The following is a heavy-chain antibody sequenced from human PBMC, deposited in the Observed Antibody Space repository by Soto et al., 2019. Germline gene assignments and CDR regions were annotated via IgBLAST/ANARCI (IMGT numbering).Heavy chain of an antibody. CDR1: GYTFTSYY. Sequence: ASAKVSCKASGYTFTSYYMHWVRQAPGQGLEWMGIINPSGGSTSYAQKFQGRVTMTRDTSTSTVYMELSSLRSEDTAVYYCARVGGFDWLIDDAFDIWGQGTMVTVSS. D-gene: IGHD3-9*01. CDR3: ARVGGFDWLIDDAFDI. J-gene: IGHJ3*02. V-gene: IGHV1-46*01. CDR2: INPSGGST.